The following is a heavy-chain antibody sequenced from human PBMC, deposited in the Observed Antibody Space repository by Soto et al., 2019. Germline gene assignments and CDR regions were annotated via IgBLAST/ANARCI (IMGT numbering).Heavy chain of an antibody. CDR2: ISPYTGNT. V-gene: IGHV1-18*01. D-gene: IGHD3-16*01. J-gene: IGHJ6*02. CDR3: VMVDNYVTPTPQDV. Sequence: QVQLVQSGDEVKKPGASVKVSCKASGYIFVNYGIAWVRQAPGQGLEWMGWISPYTGNTHSATKVQGRLTMTTDTTTSTAYMDLGSMTSDDTAVYYCVMVDNYVTPTPQDVWGQGTTVTVSS. CDR1: GYIFVNYG.